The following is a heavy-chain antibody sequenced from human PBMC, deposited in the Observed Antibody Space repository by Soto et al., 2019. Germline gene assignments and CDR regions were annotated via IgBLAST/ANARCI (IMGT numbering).Heavy chain of an antibody. Sequence: EVQLVESGGGLVQPGGSLRLSCAASGFTFSSYWMRWVRQAPGKGLEWVANIKQDGSEKYYVDSVKGRFTISRDNAKNSLYLQMTSLRAEDTVVYYCAGVGFHVDTAMVWGDAFDIWGQGTMVTVSS. CDR2: IKQDGSEK. CDR3: AGVGFHVDTAMVWGDAFDI. V-gene: IGHV3-7*03. J-gene: IGHJ3*02. D-gene: IGHD5-18*01. CDR1: GFTFSSYW.